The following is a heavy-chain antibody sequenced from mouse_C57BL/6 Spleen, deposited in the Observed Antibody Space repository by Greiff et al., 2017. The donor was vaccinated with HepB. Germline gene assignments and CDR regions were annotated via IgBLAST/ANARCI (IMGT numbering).Heavy chain of an antibody. CDR3: TKGWGYSKLYAMDY. Sequence: DVMLVESGEGLVKPGGSLKLSCAASGFTFSSYAMSWVRQTPEKRLEWVAYISSGGDYIYYADTVKGRFTISRDNTRNTLYLQMSSLKSEDTAMYYCTKGWGYSKLYAMDYWGQGTSVTVSS. CDR2: ISSGGDYI. D-gene: IGHD2-5*01. V-gene: IGHV5-9-1*02. CDR1: GFTFSSYA. J-gene: IGHJ4*01.